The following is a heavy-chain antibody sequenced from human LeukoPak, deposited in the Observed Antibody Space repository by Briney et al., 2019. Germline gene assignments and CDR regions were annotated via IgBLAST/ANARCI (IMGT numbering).Heavy chain of an antibody. Sequence: SETLSLTCTVSGASMSGYYWSWIRQSPEKGLEYIGNIFYIGTTNYNPSLKSRLTISLDMSKNQFSLTLSSVTAADTAVYYCARVRTMVRGGLFDYWGQGTLVTVSS. D-gene: IGHD3-10*01. J-gene: IGHJ4*02. CDR1: GASMSGYY. V-gene: IGHV4-59*01. CDR2: IFYIGTT. CDR3: ARVRTMVRGGLFDY.